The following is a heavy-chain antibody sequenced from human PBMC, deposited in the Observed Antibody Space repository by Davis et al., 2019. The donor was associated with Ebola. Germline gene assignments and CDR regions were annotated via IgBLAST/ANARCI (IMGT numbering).Heavy chain of an antibody. CDR2: ISGSSTDI. J-gene: IGHJ4*02. Sequence: PGGSLRLSCAASGFTFSSYTMNWVRQAPGKGLEWVSSISGSSTDIYYADSVKGRFTISRDNSKNTLYLQMNSLRAEDTAVYYCARKRSFDYWGQGTLVTVSS. CDR3: ARKRSFDY. D-gene: IGHD6-25*01. CDR1: GFTFSSYT. V-gene: IGHV3-21*01.